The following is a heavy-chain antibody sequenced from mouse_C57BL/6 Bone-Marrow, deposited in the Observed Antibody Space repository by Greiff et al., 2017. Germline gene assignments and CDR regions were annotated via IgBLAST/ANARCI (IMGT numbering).Heavy chain of an antibody. CDR2: ISSGGSYT. J-gene: IGHJ3*01. CDR1: GFTFSSYG. CDR3: ARRGVWLGFAY. V-gene: IGHV5-6*02. Sequence: DVQLVESGGDLVKPGGSLKLSCAASGFTFSSYGMSWVRQTPDKRLEWVATISSGGSYTYYPDSVKGRFTISRDNAKNTLYLQMSSLKSEDTAMYYCARRGVWLGFAYWGQGTLVTVSA. D-gene: IGHD2-10*02.